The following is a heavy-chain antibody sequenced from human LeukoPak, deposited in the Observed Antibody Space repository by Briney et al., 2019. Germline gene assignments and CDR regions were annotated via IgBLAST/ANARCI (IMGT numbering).Heavy chain of an antibody. CDR3: ARGLGERGRTKNHYYYYYYMDV. J-gene: IGHJ6*03. CDR2: IIPILGIA. V-gene: IGHV1-69*04. Sequence: RASVKVSCKASGGTFRRYGISWVRQAPGQGLEWMGRIIPILGIANYAQKFQGRVTITADKSTSTAYMELSSLRSEDTAVYYCARGLGERGRTKNHYYYYYYMDVWGKGTTVTVSS. D-gene: IGHD3-16*01. CDR1: GGTFRRYG.